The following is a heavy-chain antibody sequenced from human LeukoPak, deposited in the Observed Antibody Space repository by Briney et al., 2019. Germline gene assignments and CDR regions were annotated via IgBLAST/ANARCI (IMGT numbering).Heavy chain of an antibody. CDR2: IKQDGSEI. V-gene: IGHV3-7*03. CDR3: ARGPLIAAAGTW. Sequence: GGSLRLSCAASGFSFSAYAMSWVRQAPGKGLEWVADIKQDGSEIHYVDSVKGRFTISRDNAKDSLYLQMNSLRAEDTAVYYCARGPLIAAAGTWWGQGTLVTVSS. CDR1: GFSFSAYA. D-gene: IGHD6-13*01. J-gene: IGHJ4*02.